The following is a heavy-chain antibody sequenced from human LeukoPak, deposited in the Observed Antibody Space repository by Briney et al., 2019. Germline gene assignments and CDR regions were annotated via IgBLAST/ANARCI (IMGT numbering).Heavy chain of an antibody. D-gene: IGHD4-17*01. CDR3: ARGFRSVTTWGYFDY. J-gene: IGHJ4*02. CDR1: GFTFDDYA. V-gene: IGHV3-66*01. Sequence: ESLRLSCAASGFTFDDYAMHWVRQAPGMGLEWLSLIYSGGGTYYADSVKGRFTISRDNSRNTLYLQMNSLRVDDTAVYYCARGFRSVTTWGYFDYWGQGALVTVSS. CDR2: IYSGGGT.